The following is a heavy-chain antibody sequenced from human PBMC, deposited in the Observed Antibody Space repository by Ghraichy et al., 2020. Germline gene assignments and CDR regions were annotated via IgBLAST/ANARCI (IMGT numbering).Heavy chain of an antibody. D-gene: IGHD2-2*02. CDR3: AREGNGYCSSTSCYIWFDP. CDR2: IYYSGST. Sequence: TLSLTCTVSGGSISSGGYYWSWIRQHPGKGLEWIGYIYYSGSTYYNPSLKSRVTISVDTSKNQFSLKLSSVTAADTAVYYCAREGNGYCSSTSCYIWFDPWGQGTLVTVSS. J-gene: IGHJ5*02. V-gene: IGHV4-31*03. CDR1: GGSISSGGYY.